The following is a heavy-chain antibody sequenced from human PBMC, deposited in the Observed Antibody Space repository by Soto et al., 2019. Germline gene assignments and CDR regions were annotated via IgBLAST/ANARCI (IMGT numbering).Heavy chain of an antibody. CDR2: INSDGSST. CDR1: AFTFSNYW. Sequence: GGALRLSCAASAFTFSNYWMHWVRQAPGKGLVWVSRINSDGSSTSYADSVKGRFTTSRDNAKNTVYLQMNSLRAEDTGVYYCARDGHYDSSGYPYYFDHWGQGTLVTVSS. D-gene: IGHD3-22*01. CDR3: ARDGHYDSSGYPYYFDH. V-gene: IGHV3-74*01. J-gene: IGHJ4*02.